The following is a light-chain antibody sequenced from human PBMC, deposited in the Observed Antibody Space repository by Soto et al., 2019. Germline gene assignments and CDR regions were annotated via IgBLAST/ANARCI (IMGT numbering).Light chain of an antibody. CDR3: QQRNNWPPAFT. Sequence: EIVLTQSPGTLSLSPGERATLSCRASQSISTYLAWYQQKPGQAPRLLIYYASDRAAGIPARFSGSGSGTDFTLTISSLEPEDFAVYYCQQRNNWPPAFTFGGGTKVE. CDR1: QSISTY. V-gene: IGKV3-11*01. J-gene: IGKJ4*01. CDR2: YAS.